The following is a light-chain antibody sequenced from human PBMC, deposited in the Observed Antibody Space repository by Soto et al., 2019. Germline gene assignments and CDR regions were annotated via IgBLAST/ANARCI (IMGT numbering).Light chain of an antibody. Sequence: QSVLTQPPSVSGAPGQRVTISCTGSSSNIGAGYDVHWYQQLPGTAPKLLIYDNSNRPSGVPDRFPGSKSGTSASLAITGLQAEDEADYYCQSYDSSLSVLYVFGTGTKLTVL. CDR3: QSYDSSLSVLYV. J-gene: IGLJ1*01. CDR1: SSNIGAGYD. V-gene: IGLV1-40*01. CDR2: DNS.